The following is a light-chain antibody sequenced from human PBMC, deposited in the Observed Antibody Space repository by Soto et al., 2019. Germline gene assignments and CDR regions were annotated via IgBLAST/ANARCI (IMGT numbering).Light chain of an antibody. V-gene: IGKV1-39*01. CDR3: QQSYNTTWT. CDR2: TTS. J-gene: IGKJ1*01. Sequence: IQMTQAPSSLSASVVYRVSITCLAIQGISTDLNWYQQKPGKAPKLLIYTTSSLQSGVPSRFSGSGSETDFTLTISSLQPEDFATYSCQQSYNTTWTFGQGTKGGYQ. CDR1: QGISTD.